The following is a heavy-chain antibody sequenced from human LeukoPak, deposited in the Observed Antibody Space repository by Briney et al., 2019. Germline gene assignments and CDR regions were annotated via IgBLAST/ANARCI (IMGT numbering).Heavy chain of an antibody. CDR2: LSRGGETT. CDR3: AKEQRIRHRSEGVCMEGYYFDY. D-gene: IGHD2-8*01. J-gene: IGHJ4*02. CDR1: GFPFNMFA. V-gene: IGHV3-23*01. Sequence: TGGSLRLSCTGSGFPFNMFAMNWVRQAPGQGLEWVSGLSRGGETTNYADSVKGRFTVSRDTSKNMVFLQMNDLRPEDTAVYYCAKEQRIRHRSEGVCMEGYYFDYWGQGSLVTVSS.